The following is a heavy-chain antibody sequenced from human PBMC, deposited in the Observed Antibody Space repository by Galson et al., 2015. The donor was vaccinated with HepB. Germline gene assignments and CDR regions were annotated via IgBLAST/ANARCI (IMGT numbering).Heavy chain of an antibody. CDR2: VSGSSGST. J-gene: IGHJ4*02. D-gene: IGHD6-13*01. V-gene: IGHV3-23*01. CDR1: GFTFSSYA. CDR3: AKVGAGSSWYWYFDY. Sequence: SLRLSCAASGFTFSSYAMSWVRQAPGKGLEWVSAVSGSSGSTYYADSVKGRFTISRDNSKNTLYLQMNSLRAEDTAVYYCAKVGAGSSWYWYFDYWGQGTLVTVSS.